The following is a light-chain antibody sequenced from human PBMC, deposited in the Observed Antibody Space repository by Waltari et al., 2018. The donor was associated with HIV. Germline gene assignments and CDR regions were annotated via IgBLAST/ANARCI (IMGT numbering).Light chain of an antibody. CDR2: WAS. V-gene: IGKV4-1*01. CDR1: QNILYSSKNENF. Sequence: DIVMTQSPHSLAVSLGERATINCKSSQNILYSSKNENFLAWYQQKPGQTPKLLIYWASTRGSGVPDRFSGSGSGTDFTLTISSLEPEDFAVYYCQQRSIWPLITFGQGTRLEIK. CDR3: QQRSIWPLIT. J-gene: IGKJ5*01.